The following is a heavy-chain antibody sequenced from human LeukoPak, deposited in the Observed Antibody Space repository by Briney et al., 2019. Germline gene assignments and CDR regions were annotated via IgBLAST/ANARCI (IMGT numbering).Heavy chain of an antibody. CDR3: AREGNNYYYDSSGYPFYFDY. D-gene: IGHD3-22*01. V-gene: IGHV3-23*01. Sequence: PGGSLRLSCAASGFTFSSYAMSWVRQAPGKGLEWVSAISDSGGSTYYADSVKGRFTIPRDNSKNTLYLQMNSLRAEDTAVYYCAREGNNYYYDSSGYPFYFDYWGQGTLVTVSS. CDR2: ISDSGGST. CDR1: GFTFSSYA. J-gene: IGHJ4*02.